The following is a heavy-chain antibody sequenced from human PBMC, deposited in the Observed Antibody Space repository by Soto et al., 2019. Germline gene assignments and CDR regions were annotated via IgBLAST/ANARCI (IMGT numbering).Heavy chain of an antibody. Sequence: EVQLLESGGGLVQPGGSLRLSCAASGFTFRTQAMSWVRQAPGKGLEWVSGITSGEYTYYADYVRGRFTISRDNSKNTLYLQMNRLRAEDTAVYYWAADHYGDKLYHFDYWGQGTLVSVSS. CDR1: GFTFRTQA. J-gene: IGHJ4*02. V-gene: IGHV3-23*05. CDR3: AADHYGDKLYHFDY. CDR2: ITSGEYT. D-gene: IGHD4-17*01.